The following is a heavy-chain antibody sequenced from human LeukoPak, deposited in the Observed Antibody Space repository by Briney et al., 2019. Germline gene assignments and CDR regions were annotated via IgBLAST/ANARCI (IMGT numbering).Heavy chain of an antibody. J-gene: IGHJ5*02. CDR2: INQDARQT. Sequence: GGSLRLSCAASGFTISNYWMSWVRQAPGKGLEWVGNINQDARQTYYVDSVKGHFTISRDNAKNSHYLQMNSLRAEDTAVYYCARIGPSGSGSYFFLDPWGQGTPVTVSS. CDR3: ARIGPSGSGSYFFLDP. V-gene: IGHV3-7*03. D-gene: IGHD3-10*01. CDR1: GFTISNYW.